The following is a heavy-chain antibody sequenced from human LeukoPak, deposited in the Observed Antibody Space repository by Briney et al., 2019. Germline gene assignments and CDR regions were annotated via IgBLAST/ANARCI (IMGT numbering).Heavy chain of an antibody. CDR3: ARVTLRLSSGSYLPFDY. CDR2: INPNSGGT. V-gene: IGHV1-2*02. D-gene: IGHD3-10*01. CDR1: GFAFTGYY. Sequence: ASVKVSCKASGFAFTGYYMHGVRQAPGQGLEWMGWINPNSGGTNFAQKFQGRVTMTRDTSISTAYMELSRLRSDDTAIYYCARVTLRLSSGSYLPFDYWGQGTLVTVSS. J-gene: IGHJ4*02.